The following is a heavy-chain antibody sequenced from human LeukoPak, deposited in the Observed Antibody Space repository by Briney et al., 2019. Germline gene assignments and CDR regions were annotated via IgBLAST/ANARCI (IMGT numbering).Heavy chain of an antibody. CDR2: ISYDGSNK. CDR1: GFTFSSYA. V-gene: IGHV3-30-3*01. CDR3: AREYSGSYPFHDAFDI. Sequence: PGGSLRLSCAASGFTFSSYAMHWVRQAPGKGLEWVAVISYDGSNKYYADSVKGRFTISRDNSKNTLYLQMNNLRAEDTAVYYCAREYSGSYPFHDAFDIWGQGTMVTVSS. J-gene: IGHJ3*02. D-gene: IGHD1-26*01.